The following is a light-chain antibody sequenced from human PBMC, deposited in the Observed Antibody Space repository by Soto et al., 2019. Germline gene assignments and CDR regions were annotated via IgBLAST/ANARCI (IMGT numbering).Light chain of an antibody. CDR2: GAS. Sequence: EIVMTQSPATLSVSPGERATLSCRASQSVSNNLVWDQQKPGQAPRLLIYGASTRATGIPARFSGSGSGTEFTLTISSPQPEDFAIYYCQQYNNWPRTFGQGTKVEIK. J-gene: IGKJ1*01. CDR1: QSVSNN. V-gene: IGKV3-15*01. CDR3: QQYNNWPRT.